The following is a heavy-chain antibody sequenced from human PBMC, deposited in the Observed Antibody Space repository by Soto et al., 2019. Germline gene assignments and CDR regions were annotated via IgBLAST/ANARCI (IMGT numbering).Heavy chain of an antibody. J-gene: IGHJ3*02. D-gene: IGHD3-16*02. CDR1: GGSFSGYY. V-gene: IGHV4-34*01. CDR2: INHSGST. Sequence: SETLSLTCAVYGGSFSGYYWSWIRQPPGKGLEWIGEINHSGSTNYNPSLKSRVTISVDTSKNQFSLKLSSVTAADTAVYYCARVGVGGVIVISDAFDSWGQGTMVTV. CDR3: ARVGVGGVIVISDAFDS.